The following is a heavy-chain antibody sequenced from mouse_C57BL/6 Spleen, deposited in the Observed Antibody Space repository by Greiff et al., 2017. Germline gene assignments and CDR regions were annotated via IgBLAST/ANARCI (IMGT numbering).Heavy chain of an antibody. CDR3: YYSNYVAWFAD. CDR1: GYAFSSYW. D-gene: IGHD2-5*01. Sequence: VQLQQSGAELVKPGASVKISCTASGYAFSSYWMNWVKQRPGKGLEWIGQIYPGDGDTNYNGKFKGKATRTADKSSSPAYLQLSSLPSEDSAVYVGYYSNYVAWFADWGQGTRVTVSA. CDR2: IYPGDGDT. J-gene: IGHJ3*01. V-gene: IGHV1-80*01.